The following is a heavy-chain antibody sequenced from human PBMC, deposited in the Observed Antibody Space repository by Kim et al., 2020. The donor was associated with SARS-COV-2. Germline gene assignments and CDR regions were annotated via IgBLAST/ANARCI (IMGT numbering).Heavy chain of an antibody. CDR1: GFTFSSYA. Sequence: GGSLRLSCAASGFTFSSYAMHWVRQAPGKGLEWVAVISYDGSNKYYADSVKGRFTISRDNSKNTLYLQMNSLRAEDTAVYYCARERKYDYVWGSYRWGWFDPWGQGTLVTVSS. J-gene: IGHJ5*02. D-gene: IGHD3-16*02. CDR3: ARERKYDYVWGSYRWGWFDP. CDR2: ISYDGSNK. V-gene: IGHV3-30*04.